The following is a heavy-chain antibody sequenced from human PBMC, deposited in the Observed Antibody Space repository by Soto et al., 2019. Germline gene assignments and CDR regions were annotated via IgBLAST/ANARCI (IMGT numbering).Heavy chain of an antibody. J-gene: IGHJ4*02. V-gene: IGHV1-2*02. CDR3: ATEGAKTTWNFDY. Sequence: ASVKVSCKASGYTFSGYYIYWVRQAPGQGLEWMGWINPNSGDTSYAQKFQGRVTMTRDSSINTAYMELSRLRSDDSAVYYCATEGAKTTWNFDYWGQGTVVTVSS. D-gene: IGHD1-1*01. CDR2: INPNSGDT. CDR1: GYTFSGYY.